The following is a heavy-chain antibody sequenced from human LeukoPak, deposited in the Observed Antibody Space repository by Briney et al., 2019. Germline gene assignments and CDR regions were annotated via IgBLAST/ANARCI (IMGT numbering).Heavy chain of an antibody. CDR1: GFTFSSYS. CDR2: ISSSSSYI. Sequence: GGSLRLSCAASGFTFSSYSMNWVRQAPGKGLEWVSSISSSSSYIYYADSVKGRFTISRDKAKNSLYLQMNSLRAEDTAVYYCARDSPIAAAGDAFDIWGQGTMVTVSS. D-gene: IGHD6-13*01. J-gene: IGHJ3*02. CDR3: ARDSPIAAAGDAFDI. V-gene: IGHV3-21*01.